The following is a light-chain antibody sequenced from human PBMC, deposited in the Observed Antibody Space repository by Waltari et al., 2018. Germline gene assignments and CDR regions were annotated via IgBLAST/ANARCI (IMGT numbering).Light chain of an antibody. CDR3: QSYDSSLRGFYV. CDR1: SSNIGSGYV. V-gene: IGLV1-40*01. J-gene: IGLJ1*01. Sequence: QSVLTQPPSLSGAPVQRLTIPFTGSSSNIGSGYVLQCYQQFPGTAPKLLIYDNTNRPSGVPARFSGSKSGTSASLAITGLQAEDEADYYCQSYDSSLRGFYVFGTGTKVTV. CDR2: DNT.